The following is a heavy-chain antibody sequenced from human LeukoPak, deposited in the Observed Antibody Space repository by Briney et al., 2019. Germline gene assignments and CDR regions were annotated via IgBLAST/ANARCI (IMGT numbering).Heavy chain of an antibody. J-gene: IGHJ4*02. Sequence: ASVKVSCKASGYTLTGYYIHWVRQAPGQGLEWMGWINPYTGDTNSAQKFQGRVTMTRDTSISTAYMELSRLTSDDSAVYYCARVTTANGFDYWDQGTLVTVSS. V-gene: IGHV1-2*02. CDR2: INPYTGDT. D-gene: IGHD1-1*01. CDR1: GYTLTGYY. CDR3: ARVTTANGFDY.